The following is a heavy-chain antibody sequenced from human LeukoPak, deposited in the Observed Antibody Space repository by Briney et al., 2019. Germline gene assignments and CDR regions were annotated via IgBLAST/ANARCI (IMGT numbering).Heavy chain of an antibody. CDR2: IYYSGSS. D-gene: IGHD4-17*01. CDR1: GGSISSYY. J-gene: IGHJ5*02. V-gene: IGHV4-59*01. CDR3: AGGATVTTALWFDP. Sequence: SETLSLTCTVSGGSISSYYWIWIRQPPGKGLEWIGYIYYSGSSNYNPSLKSRVTISVDTSKNQFSLKLSSVTAADTAVYYCAGGATVTTALWFDPWGQGTLVTVSS.